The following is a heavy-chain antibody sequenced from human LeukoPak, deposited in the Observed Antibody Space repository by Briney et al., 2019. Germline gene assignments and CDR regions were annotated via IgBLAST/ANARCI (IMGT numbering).Heavy chain of an antibody. Sequence: PGGSLRLSCAASGFTFSSYAMSWVRQAPDKGLEWVSAISGSGTPTYSADSVKGRFTISRDNSKNTLDLQMNNLRAEDTAVYYCAGGRTESTFQHWGQGTLVTVSS. CDR2: ISGSGTPT. V-gene: IGHV3-23*01. CDR3: AGGRTESTFQH. CDR1: GFTFSSYA. D-gene: IGHD3/OR15-3a*01. J-gene: IGHJ1*01.